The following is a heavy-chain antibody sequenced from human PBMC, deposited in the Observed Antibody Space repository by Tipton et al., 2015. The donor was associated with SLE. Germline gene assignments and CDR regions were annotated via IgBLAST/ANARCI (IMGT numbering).Heavy chain of an antibody. J-gene: IGHJ4*02. D-gene: IGHD1-26*01. V-gene: IGHV3-53*01. CDR1: GFTVSSNY. CDR3: ASPRIVGARGIDY. CDR2: IYSGGST. Sequence: SLRLSCAASGFTVSSNYMSWVRQAPGKGLEWVSVIYSGGSTYYADSVKGRFTISRDNSKNTLYLQMNSLRAEDTAVYYCASPRIVGARGIDYWGQGTLVTVSS.